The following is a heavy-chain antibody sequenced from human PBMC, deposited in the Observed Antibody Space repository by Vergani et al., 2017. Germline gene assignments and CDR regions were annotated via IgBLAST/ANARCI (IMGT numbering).Heavy chain of an antibody. CDR1: GGSMSDFY. V-gene: IGHV4-59*08. Sequence: QVHLQESGPGVVKPSDSLSLTCTVSGGSMSDFYWTWIRQPAGGGLEWISAVFHSGSACYNPSLRRRVTSSVETSKNQFSRRLTTLTDADTAVYYGARQVWVSQGVGAFETWGRGTEVSVSS. J-gene: IGHJ3*02. D-gene: IGHD1-26*01. CDR3: ARQVWVSQGVGAFET. CDR2: VFHSGSA.